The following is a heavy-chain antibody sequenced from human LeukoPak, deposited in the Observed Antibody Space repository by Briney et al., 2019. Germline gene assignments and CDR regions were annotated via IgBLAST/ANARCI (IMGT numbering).Heavy chain of an antibody. CDR1: GGSMNNYY. J-gene: IGHJ4*02. CDR3: ARHGGSYSFDY. CDR2: VYDSGTT. Sequence: SETLSLTCTVSGGSMNNYYWSWIRQPPGKGLEGIGYVYDSGTTNYTPSLNSRFTISIDTSTNQFSLKMTSVTASDTALYYCARHGGSYSFDYWGQGTLVTVSS. V-gene: IGHV4-59*08. D-gene: IGHD1-26*01.